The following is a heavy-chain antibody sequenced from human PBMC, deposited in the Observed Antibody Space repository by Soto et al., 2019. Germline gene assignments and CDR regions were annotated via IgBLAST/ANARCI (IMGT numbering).Heavy chain of an antibody. CDR2: IDWDDDK. V-gene: IGHV2-70*01. Sequence: SGPTMVNPLQTLTLTCTVSGYSLIATGMSVSWIRQPPWKALEWLTLIDWDDDKYYTTSLKNKLTIARDTSKIQVVLTMTNMDPVDTATYYCARINRSGYYSHYYYGMDVWGQGTTVTVSS. J-gene: IGHJ6*02. D-gene: IGHD3-22*01. CDR3: ARINRSGYYSHYYYGMDV. CDR1: GYSLIATGMS.